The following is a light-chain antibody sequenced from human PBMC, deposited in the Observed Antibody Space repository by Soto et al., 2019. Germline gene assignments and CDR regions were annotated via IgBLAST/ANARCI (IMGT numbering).Light chain of an antibody. CDR1: SSNIGAGYD. CDR2: GNS. Sequence: QSVLTQPPSVSGAPGQRVTISCTGSSSNIGAGYDVHWYQQLPGTAPKLLIYGNSNRPSGVPDRFSGYKSGTSASLAINGLQADDEADYYCQSYDSSLSGSHVVFGGGTKLTVL. V-gene: IGLV1-40*01. J-gene: IGLJ2*01. CDR3: QSYDSSLSGSHVV.